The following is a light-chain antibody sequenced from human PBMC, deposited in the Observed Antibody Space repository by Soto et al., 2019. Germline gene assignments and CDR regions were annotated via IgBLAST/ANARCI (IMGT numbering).Light chain of an antibody. CDR2: GNS. CDR1: SSNIGAGYD. CDR3: QSYDRSLSGSKDVV. Sequence: QSVLTQPPSVSGAPGQRVTISCTGSSSNIGAGYDVHWYQQLPGTAPKLLIYGNSNRPSGVPDRFSGSKSGTSASLAITGLQAEDEADYYCQSYDRSLSGSKDVVFGGGTKVTVL. J-gene: IGLJ2*01. V-gene: IGLV1-40*01.